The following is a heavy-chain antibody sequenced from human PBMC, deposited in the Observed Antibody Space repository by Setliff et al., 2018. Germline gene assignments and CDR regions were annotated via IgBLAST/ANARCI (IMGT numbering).Heavy chain of an antibody. D-gene: IGHD6-13*01. V-gene: IGHV3-30-3*02. Sequence: PGGSLRLSCAASGFTFSSYAMSWVRQAPGKGLEWVAVISYVGSNKYYADSVKGRFTISRDNAKNSLYLQMNSLRAEDTAVYYCAKDPRQQGKGYYFDYWGQGTLVTVSS. CDR1: GFTFSSYA. CDR3: AKDPRQQGKGYYFDY. CDR2: ISYVGSNK. J-gene: IGHJ4*02.